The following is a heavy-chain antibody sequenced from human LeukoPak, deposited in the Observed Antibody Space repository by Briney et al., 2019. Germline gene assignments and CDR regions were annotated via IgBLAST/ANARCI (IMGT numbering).Heavy chain of an antibody. CDR1: GFTFGSYG. CDR3: AKDNRYCSGPNCYFDY. Sequence: PGGSLRLSCAASGFTFGSYGMHWVRQAPGKGLEWVTVIWYDGSNKYYADSVKGRFTISRDNSKNTLYLQMNSLRGEDTAVYYCAKDNRYCSGPNCYFDYWGQGTLVTVSS. CDR2: IWYDGSNK. D-gene: IGHD2-15*01. J-gene: IGHJ4*02. V-gene: IGHV3-33*06.